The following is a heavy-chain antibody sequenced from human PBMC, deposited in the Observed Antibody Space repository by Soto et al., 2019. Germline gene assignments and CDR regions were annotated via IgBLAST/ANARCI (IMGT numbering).Heavy chain of an antibody. V-gene: IGHV3-30-3*01. CDR1: GFTFSSYA. CDR2: ISYDGSNK. Sequence: QVQLVESGGGVVQPGRSLRLSCAASGFTFSSYAMHWVRQAPGKGLEWVAVISYDGSNKYYADSVKGRFTISRDNSKNTLYLQMNSLRAEDTAVYYCARKRSYFDWPTDYWGQGTLVTVSS. J-gene: IGHJ4*02. D-gene: IGHD3-9*01. CDR3: ARKRSYFDWPTDY.